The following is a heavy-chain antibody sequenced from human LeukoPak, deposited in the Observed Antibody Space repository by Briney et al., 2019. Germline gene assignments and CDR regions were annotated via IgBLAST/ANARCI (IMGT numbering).Heavy chain of an antibody. V-gene: IGHV3-21*01. CDR1: GFIFSSYS. J-gene: IGHJ4*02. CDR3: ARDPDSSGWYRADY. Sequence: GGSLRLSCAASGFIFSSYSLNWVRQAPGKGLEWVSSISSSSSYIYYADSVKGRFTISRDNAKNSLYLQMNSLRAEDTAVYYCARDPDSSGWYRADYWGQGTLVTVSS. CDR2: ISSSSSYI. D-gene: IGHD6-19*01.